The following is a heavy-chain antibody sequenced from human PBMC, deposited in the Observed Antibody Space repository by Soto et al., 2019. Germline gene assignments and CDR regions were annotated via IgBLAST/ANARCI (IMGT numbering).Heavy chain of an antibody. CDR1: GGTFSSYT. V-gene: IGHV1-69*02. D-gene: IGHD2-2*01. Sequence: SVKVSCKASGGTFSSYTISWVRQAPGQGLEWMGRIIPILGIANYAQKFQGRVTITADKSTSTAYMELSSLRSEDTAVYYCARGVVVPAAIEKRNWFDPWGQGTLVTVSS. CDR2: IIPILGIA. CDR3: ARGVVVPAAIEKRNWFDP. J-gene: IGHJ5*02.